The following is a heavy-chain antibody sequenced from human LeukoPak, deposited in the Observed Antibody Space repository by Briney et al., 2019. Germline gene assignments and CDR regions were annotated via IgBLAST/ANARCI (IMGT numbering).Heavy chain of an antibody. Sequence: GASVKVSCKASGGTFSSYAISWVRQAPGQGLEWMGGIIPIFGTANYAQKFQGRVTITADESTSTAYMELSSLRSEDTAVYYCARDKTRSENYDFWSADYYYYYMDVWGKGTTVTVSS. V-gene: IGHV1-69*13. D-gene: IGHD3-3*01. CDR3: ARDKTRSENYDFWSADYYYYYMDV. CDR1: GGTFSSYA. CDR2: IIPIFGTA. J-gene: IGHJ6*03.